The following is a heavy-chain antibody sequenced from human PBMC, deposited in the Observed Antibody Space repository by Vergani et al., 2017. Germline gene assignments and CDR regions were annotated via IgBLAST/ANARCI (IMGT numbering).Heavy chain of an antibody. CDR3: ARLSYDTTPYLQGGYDC. Sequence: DVHLAESGGGFFQPGGSLRLSCSASGFSFNSYWMHWVRQVPGKGLLWVSRINSDGDSTSYADSVKGRFTISRDNAKNMLYLQMNSLRAEDTAVYYCARLSYDTTPYLQGGYDCWGQGTLVSVSS. J-gene: IGHJ4*02. CDR1: GFSFNSYW. D-gene: IGHD3-22*01. CDR2: INSDGDST. V-gene: IGHV3-74*01.